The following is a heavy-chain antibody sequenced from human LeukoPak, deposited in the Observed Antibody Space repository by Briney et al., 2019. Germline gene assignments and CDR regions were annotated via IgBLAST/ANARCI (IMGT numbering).Heavy chain of an antibody. V-gene: IGHV1-8*03. CDR2: MNPNSGNT. CDR3: ARVHYRWLAFDY. J-gene: IGHJ4*02. CDR1: GYTFTSYD. D-gene: IGHD6-19*01. Sequence: ASVRVSCKASGYTFTSYDINWVRQATGQGLEWMGWMNPNSGNTGYAQKFQGRVTITRNTSISTAYMELSSLRSDDTAVYYCARVHYRWLAFDYWGQGTLVTVSS.